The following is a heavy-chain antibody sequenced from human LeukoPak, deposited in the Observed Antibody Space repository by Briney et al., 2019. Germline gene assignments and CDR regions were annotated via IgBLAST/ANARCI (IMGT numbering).Heavy chain of an antibody. V-gene: IGHV5-51*01. CDR2: IYPGDSDT. Sequence: GESLKISCKGSGYSFTSYWIGWVRQMPGKGVGWIGIIYPGDSDTRYSPSFQGQVTFSADTSISTAYLQWSSLKASHTAMYYCARQGNVMDVWGQGTTVTVSS. J-gene: IGHJ6*02. CDR1: GYSFTSYW. CDR3: ARQGNVMDV.